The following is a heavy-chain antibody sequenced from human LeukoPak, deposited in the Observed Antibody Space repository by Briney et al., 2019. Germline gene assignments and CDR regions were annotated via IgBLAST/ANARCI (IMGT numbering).Heavy chain of an antibody. CDR3: ARGSLFLSSWYGY. Sequence: SETLSLTCTISGASISSSYYYWGWIRQPPGKGLKWIGSIYYTGNTYYNPSLKSRVTISVDTSKNQFSLKLSSVTAADTAVYYCARGSLFLSSWYGYWGQGTLVTVSS. J-gene: IGHJ4*02. CDR2: IYYTGNT. CDR1: GASISSSYYY. V-gene: IGHV4-39*01. D-gene: IGHD6-13*01.